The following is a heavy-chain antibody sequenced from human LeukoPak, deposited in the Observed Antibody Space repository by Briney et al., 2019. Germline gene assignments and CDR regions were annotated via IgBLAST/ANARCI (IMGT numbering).Heavy chain of an antibody. CDR3: ARNPYSSSWYFWFDP. CDR1: GYTFTGYY. J-gene: IGHJ5*02. V-gene: IGHV1-2*02. D-gene: IGHD6-13*01. Sequence: ASVKVSCRASGYTFTGYYMHWVRQAPGQGLEWMGWINPNSGGTNYAQKFQGRVTMTRDTSISTAYMELSRLRSDDTAVYYCARNPYSSSWYFWFDPWGQGTLVTVSS. CDR2: INPNSGGT.